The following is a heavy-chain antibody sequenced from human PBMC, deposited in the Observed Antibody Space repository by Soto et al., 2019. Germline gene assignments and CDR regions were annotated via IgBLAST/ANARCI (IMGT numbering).Heavy chain of an antibody. CDR2: VYYSGTT. CDR3: ARAGRSWRYFFDS. CDR1: GGSMNYYY. D-gene: IGHD6-13*01. J-gene: IGHJ4*02. Sequence: QVLLQESGPGLVQPSETLSLTCTVSGGSMNYYYWSWIRQSPGKGLEWIGYVYYSGTTYYNPHLQSRVTISIATSQNQCTLQLRSVTAADSAISCCARAGRSWRYFFDSWGRGTLVTVSS. V-gene: IGHV4-59*01.